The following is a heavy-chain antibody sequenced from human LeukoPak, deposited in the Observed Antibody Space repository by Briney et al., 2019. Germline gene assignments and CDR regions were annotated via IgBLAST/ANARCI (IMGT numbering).Heavy chain of an antibody. J-gene: IGHJ3*01. V-gene: IGHV3-64*01. D-gene: IGHD6-19*01. CDR3: ARVSSSGWYAFDF. CDR1: GFTFSTYA. Sequence: GGSLRLSCAASGFTFSTYAIHWVRQAPGKGLEYVSGISGNGRNTYYGNSVKGRFTISRDNSKNTLYLQMGSLRAEDMGVYYCARVSSSGWYAFDFWGQGTMVTVS. CDR2: ISGNGRNT.